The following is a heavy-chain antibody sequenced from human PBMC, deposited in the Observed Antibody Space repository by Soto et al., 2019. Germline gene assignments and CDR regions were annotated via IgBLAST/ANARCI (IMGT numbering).Heavy chain of an antibody. CDR2: IYYSGST. CDR1: GGSISSGGYY. CDR3: ARGAVTYYFDY. J-gene: IGHJ4*02. D-gene: IGHD4-17*01. V-gene: IGHV4-31*03. Sequence: SETLSLTCTVSGGSISSGGYYWSWIRQHPGKGLEWIGYIYYSGSTYYNPSLKSRVTISVDTSKNQFSLKLSSVTAADTAVYYCARGAVTYYFDYWGQGTLVTVSS.